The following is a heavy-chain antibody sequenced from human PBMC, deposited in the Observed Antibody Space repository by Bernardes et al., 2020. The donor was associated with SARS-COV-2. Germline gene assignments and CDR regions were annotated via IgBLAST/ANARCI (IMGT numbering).Heavy chain of an antibody. V-gene: IGHV3-21*06. Sequence: GGSLRLSCAASGFPFSRYAMTWVRQAPGKGLEWVSSISGSGSYIFYSDSVKGRFTFSRDNTRNSLLLQMNSLRAGDTAVYYCARARTVYGPGSFSTHSYYYGMDVWGQGTTVTVSS. D-gene: IGHD3-10*01. CDR2: ISGSGSYI. CDR1: GFPFSRYA. J-gene: IGHJ6*02. CDR3: ARARTVYGPGSFSTHSYYYGMDV.